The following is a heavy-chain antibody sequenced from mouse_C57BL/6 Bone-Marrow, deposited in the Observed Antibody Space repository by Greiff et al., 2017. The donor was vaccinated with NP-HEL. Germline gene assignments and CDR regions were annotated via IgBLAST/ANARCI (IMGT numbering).Heavy chain of an antibody. CDR3: AISYGSIFYAMDY. Sequence: QVQLQQPGAELVKPGASVKVSCKASGYTFTSYWMHWVQQRPGQGLEWIGGIHPSDSDTNYNQKFKGKATLTVDKSSSTAYMQLSSLTSEDSAVYYCAISYGSIFYAMDYWGQGTSVTVSS. J-gene: IGHJ4*01. CDR1: GYTFTSYW. V-gene: IGHV1-74*01. CDR2: IHPSDSDT. D-gene: IGHD1-1*01.